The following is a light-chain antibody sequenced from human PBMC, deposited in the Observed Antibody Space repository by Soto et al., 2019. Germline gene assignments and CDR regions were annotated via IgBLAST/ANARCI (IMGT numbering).Light chain of an antibody. J-gene: IGKJ1*01. CDR3: QQSYSSPPT. V-gene: IGKV1-39*01. CDR1: QSIGAW. Sequence: DIQMTQSPSTLSASVGDRVTVTCRARQSIGAWLAWYQQKPGKAPKLLIFAASSLQSGVPSRFSGSRSGPDFTLTISSLQPEDFATYYCQQSYSSPPTFGQGTKVDIK. CDR2: AAS.